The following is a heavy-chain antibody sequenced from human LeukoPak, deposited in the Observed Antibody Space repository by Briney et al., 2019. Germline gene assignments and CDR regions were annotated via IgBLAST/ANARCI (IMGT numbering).Heavy chain of an antibody. CDR2: ISYDGSNK. Sequence: GGSLRPSCAASGFTFSSYAMHWVRQAPGKGLEWVAVISYDGSNKYYADSVKGRFTISRDNSKNTLYLQMNSLRAEDTAVYYCARARSPRSGPMGASDIWGQGTMVTVSS. CDR3: ARARSPRSGPMGASDI. D-gene: IGHD3-3*01. CDR1: GFTFSSYA. V-gene: IGHV3-30-3*01. J-gene: IGHJ3*02.